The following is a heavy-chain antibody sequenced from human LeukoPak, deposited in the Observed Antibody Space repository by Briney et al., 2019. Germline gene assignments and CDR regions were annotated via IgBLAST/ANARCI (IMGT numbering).Heavy chain of an antibody. D-gene: IGHD6-13*01. J-gene: IGHJ4*02. V-gene: IGHV4-39*01. CDR1: GGSISSSSYY. Sequence: SETLSLTCTVSGGSISSSSYYWGWIRQPPGTGLEWIGSIYYSGSTYYNPSLKSRVTISVDTSKNQFSLKLSSVTAADTAVYYCARLVTGIAAAGIDYWGQGTLVTVSS. CDR3: ARLVTGIAAAGIDY. CDR2: IYYSGST.